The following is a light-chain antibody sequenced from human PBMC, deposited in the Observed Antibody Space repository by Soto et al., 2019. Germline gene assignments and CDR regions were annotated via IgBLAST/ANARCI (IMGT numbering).Light chain of an antibody. CDR1: HNDIGTYDY. J-gene: IGLJ1*01. V-gene: IGLV2-14*03. Sequence: LTQPTTGSGSPGQSITITCTGNHNDIGTYDYVSWYQQHPGRAPRLLIHGVTTRPSGISGRFSASKSGLTASLTISGLQPEDEADYYCSSFTSNRIYVFGPGTKVTVL. CDR2: GVT. CDR3: SSFTSNRIYV.